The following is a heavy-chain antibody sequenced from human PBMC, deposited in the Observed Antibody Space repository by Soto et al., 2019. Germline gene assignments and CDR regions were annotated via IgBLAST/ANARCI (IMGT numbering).Heavy chain of an antibody. J-gene: IGHJ6*02. CDR2: INGGSTT. CDR3: AKDKDWSGVYGMDV. CDR1: GFTFSSYA. Sequence: PGGSLRLSXAASGFTFSSYAMSWVRQAPGKGLEWVTAINGGSTTYYADSVKGRFTISRDNSKNTLYLQMNSLRAEDTAVYYCAKDKDWSGVYGMDVWGQGTTVTVSS. V-gene: IGHV3-23*01. D-gene: IGHD3-3*01.